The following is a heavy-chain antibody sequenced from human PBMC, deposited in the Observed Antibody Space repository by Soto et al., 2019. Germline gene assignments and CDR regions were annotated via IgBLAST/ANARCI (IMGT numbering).Heavy chain of an antibody. D-gene: IGHD2-15*01. CDR2: ISSSSSYI. J-gene: IGHJ4*02. Sequence: GSLRLSCAASGFTFSSYSMNWVRQAPGKGLEWVSSISSSSSYIYYADSVKGRFTISRDNSKNTLYLKMNSLRAEDTAVYYCAREVVAATFDYWGQGTLVTVSS. CDR3: AREVVAATFDY. V-gene: IGHV3-21*04. CDR1: GFTFSSYS.